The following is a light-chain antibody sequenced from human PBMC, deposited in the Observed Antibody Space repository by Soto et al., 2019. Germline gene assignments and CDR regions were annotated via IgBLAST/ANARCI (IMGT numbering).Light chain of an antibody. Sequence: SALTQPASVSGSPGQSITISCTGTRSDVGAYNYVSWYQQHPGKAPKLIIYDVGNRPSGVSNRFSGSKSGNTASLTISGLQAEDEADYYCSSYTSSSTRVFGTGTKVTVL. V-gene: IGLV2-14*01. CDR2: DVG. CDR1: RSDVGAYNY. J-gene: IGLJ1*01. CDR3: SSYTSSSTRV.